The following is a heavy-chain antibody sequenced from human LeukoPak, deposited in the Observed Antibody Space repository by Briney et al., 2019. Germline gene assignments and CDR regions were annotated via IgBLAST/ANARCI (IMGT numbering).Heavy chain of an antibody. CDR1: GYTFTSYA. CDR2: INAGNGNT. Sequence: GASVTVSCTASGYTFTSYAMHWVRQAPGQRLEWMGWINAGNGNTKYSQKFQGRVTITRDTSASTAYMELSSLRSEDTAVYYCARWGPGGQRGSFDIWGQGTMVTVSS. V-gene: IGHV1-3*01. CDR3: ARWGPGGQRGSFDI. D-gene: IGHD7-27*01. J-gene: IGHJ3*02.